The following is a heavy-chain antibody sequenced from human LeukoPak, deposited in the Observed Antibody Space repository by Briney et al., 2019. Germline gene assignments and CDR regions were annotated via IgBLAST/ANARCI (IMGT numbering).Heavy chain of an antibody. J-gene: IGHJ4*02. Sequence: GGSLRLSCAASGFTFSSYSMNWVRQAPGKGLEWVSYISSSSTTIFYADSVKGRFTTSRDNAKNSLYLQMNSLRAEDTAMYYCARRFDYWGQGTLVTVSS. V-gene: IGHV3-48*01. CDR2: ISSSSTTI. D-gene: IGHD3-16*01. CDR3: ARRFDY. CDR1: GFTFSSYS.